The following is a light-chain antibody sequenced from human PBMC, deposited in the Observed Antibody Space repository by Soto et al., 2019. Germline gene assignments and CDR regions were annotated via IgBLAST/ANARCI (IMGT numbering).Light chain of an antibody. CDR2: ETS. CDR3: QQSGSSPLT. Sequence: PGERATLSCRASESMSSSYIAWYQQKPGQAPRLLVYETSSRAAGIPDRFSGSGSGTGFTLTISRLEPEDFAVYYCQQSGSSPLTFGGGTKVEIK. CDR1: ESMSSSY. J-gene: IGKJ4*01. V-gene: IGKV3-20*01.